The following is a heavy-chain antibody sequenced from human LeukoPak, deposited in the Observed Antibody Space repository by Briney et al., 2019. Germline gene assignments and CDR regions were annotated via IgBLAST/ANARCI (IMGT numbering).Heavy chain of an antibody. CDR1: GGSISSSSYY. V-gene: IGHV4-39*02. D-gene: IGHD2-15*01. CDR3: AREPGIGYYYYMDV. CDR2: IYYSGST. J-gene: IGHJ6*03. Sequence: PSETLSLTCTVSGGSISSSSYYWSWIRQPPGKGLEWIGSIYYSGSTYYNPSLKSRVTISVDTSKNQFSLKLSSVTAADTAVYYCAREPGIGYYYYMDVWGKGTTVTVSS.